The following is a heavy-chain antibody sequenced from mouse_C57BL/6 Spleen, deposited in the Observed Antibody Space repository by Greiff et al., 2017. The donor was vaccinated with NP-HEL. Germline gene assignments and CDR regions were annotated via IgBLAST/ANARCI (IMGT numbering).Heavy chain of an antibody. V-gene: IGHV1-54*01. D-gene: IGHD2-4*01. Sequence: QVQLQQSGAELVRPGTSVKVSCKASGYAFTNYLIEWVKQRPGQGLEWIGVINPGSGGTNYNEKFKGKATLTADKSSSTAYMQLSSLTSEDSAVYFCARIYYDYGDYWGQGTTLTVSS. CDR3: ARIYYDYGDY. CDR2: INPGSGGT. CDR1: GYAFTNYL. J-gene: IGHJ2*01.